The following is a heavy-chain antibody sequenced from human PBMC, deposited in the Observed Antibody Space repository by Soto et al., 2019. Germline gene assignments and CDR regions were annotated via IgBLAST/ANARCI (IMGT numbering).Heavy chain of an antibody. Sequence: TLSLTCTVSGGSISNYYWSWFRQTPGRGLEWIGYVHGSWGSNYNPSLKSRVAISLDTSKSQFSLKLTSVTATDTAVYYCARQGFGALHGLVDGWGQGTTVTVSS. D-gene: IGHD3-10*01. J-gene: IGHJ6*02. CDR2: VHGSWGS. CDR3: ARQGFGALHGLVDG. V-gene: IGHV4-59*08. CDR1: GGSISNYY.